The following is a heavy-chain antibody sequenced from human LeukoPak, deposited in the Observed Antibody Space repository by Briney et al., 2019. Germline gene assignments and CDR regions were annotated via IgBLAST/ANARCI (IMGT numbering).Heavy chain of an antibody. Sequence: GGSLRLSCAASGFTFSSYSMNWVRQAPGKGLEWVSSISSSSSYIYYADSLKGRLTISRDNAMNSLYLQMNSLRAEDTAVYYCARDPRYYYDSWGQGTLVTVSS. J-gene: IGHJ4*02. CDR2: ISSSSSYI. D-gene: IGHD3-22*01. CDR3: ARDPRYYYDS. V-gene: IGHV3-21*01. CDR1: GFTFSSYS.